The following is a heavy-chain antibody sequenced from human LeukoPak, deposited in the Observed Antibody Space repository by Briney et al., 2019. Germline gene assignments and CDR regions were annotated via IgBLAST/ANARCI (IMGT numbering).Heavy chain of an antibody. D-gene: IGHD1-26*01. CDR1: GYTFTSYG. J-gene: IGHJ4*02. CDR2: ISAYNGNT. CDR3: ARDGRPWSRVGAIYFDY. Sequence: ASVKVSCKASGYTFTSYGISWVRQAPGQGLEWMGWISAYNGNTSYAQKLQGRVTMTTDTSTSTAYMELRSLRSDDTAVYYCARDGRPWSRVGAIYFDYWGQGTLVTVSS. V-gene: IGHV1-18*01.